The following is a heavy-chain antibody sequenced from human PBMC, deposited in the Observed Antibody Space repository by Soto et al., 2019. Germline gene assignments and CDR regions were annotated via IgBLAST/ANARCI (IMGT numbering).Heavy chain of an antibody. V-gene: IGHV4-34*01. CDR1: GGSFSGYY. D-gene: IGHD4-17*01. CDR2: INHSGST. CDR3: ARDSAVTPAFGY. Sequence: QVQLQQWGAGLLKPSETLSLTCAVYGGSFSGYYWSWIRQPPGKGLEWIGEINHSGSTNYNPSLTSRVTISVDTSKNQFSLKLSSVTAADTAVYYCARDSAVTPAFGYWGQGTLVTVSS. J-gene: IGHJ4*02.